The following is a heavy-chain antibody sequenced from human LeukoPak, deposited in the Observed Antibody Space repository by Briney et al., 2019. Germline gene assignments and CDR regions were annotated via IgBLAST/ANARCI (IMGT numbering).Heavy chain of an antibody. V-gene: IGHV3-74*01. Sequence: GGSLRLSCAASGFTFSSYWMHWVRQAPGKGLVWVSRINFDGTSTSYADSVKGRFTISRDNAKNTLYLQMNSLRAEDTAVYYCAHTIAAAGTDYWGQGTLVTVSS. CDR3: AHTIAAAGTDY. CDR1: GFTFSSYW. D-gene: IGHD6-13*01. CDR2: INFDGTST. J-gene: IGHJ4*02.